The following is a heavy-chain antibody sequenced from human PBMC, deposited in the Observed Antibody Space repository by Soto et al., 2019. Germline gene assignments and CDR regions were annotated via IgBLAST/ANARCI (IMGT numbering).Heavy chain of an antibody. V-gene: IGHV4-59*01. CDR3: ARTIQGEPPFDY. CDR2: IYYIWNS. CDR1: GGSISGYY. D-gene: IGHD2-21*01. Sequence: SDTLSLTCTVAGGSISGYYWSWIRQPPGKGLEWIGYIYYIWNSDYNPSLKSRVTISVDASKKQFSLKLKSVTAADTAVYYCARTIQGEPPFDYWGQGILVTVSS. J-gene: IGHJ4*02.